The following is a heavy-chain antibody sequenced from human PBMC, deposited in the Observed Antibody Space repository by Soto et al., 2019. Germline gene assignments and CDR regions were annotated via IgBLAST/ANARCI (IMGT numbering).Heavy chain of an antibody. CDR1: GFTVSSNY. D-gene: IGHD4-17*01. V-gene: IGHV3-66*01. J-gene: IGHJ4*01. Sequence: EVQLVESGGGLVQPGGSLRLSCAASGFTVSSNYMSWVRQAPGKGLEWVSVIYSGGSTYYADSVKGRFTISRDNYKNTLYLHMNSLRAEDTAVYYCARFIYGDYIDYWGQGTLVTVSS. CDR2: IYSGGST. CDR3: ARFIYGDYIDY.